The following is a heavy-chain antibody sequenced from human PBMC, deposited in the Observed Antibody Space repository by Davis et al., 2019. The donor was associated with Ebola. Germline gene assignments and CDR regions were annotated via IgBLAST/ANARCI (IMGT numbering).Heavy chain of an antibody. CDR3: AKAKEWIRFSDYYYGMDV. D-gene: IGHD5-12*01. Sequence: GGPLRPSCAALGFTFSASAMHWLRQASAKGLEWVGRIRSKANSNATAYAASVKGRFTISRDNSKNTLYLQMNSLRAEDTAVYYCAKAKEWIRFSDYYYGMDVWGQGTTVTVSS. J-gene: IGHJ6*02. CDR1: GFTFSASA. V-gene: IGHV3-73*01. CDR2: IRSKANSNAT.